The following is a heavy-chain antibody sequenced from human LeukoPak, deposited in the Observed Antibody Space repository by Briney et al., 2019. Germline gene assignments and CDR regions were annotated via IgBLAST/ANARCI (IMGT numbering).Heavy chain of an antibody. V-gene: IGHV3-33*01. Sequence: PGGSLRLSCAASGFTFSSYGMHWVRQAPGKGLEWVAVIWYDGSNKYYADSVKGRFTISRDNAKNSLYLQMNSLRAEDTAVYYCARDLSTYYYDSSGYYLDYWGQGTLVTVSS. CDR1: GFTFSSYG. CDR2: IWYDGSNK. CDR3: ARDLSTYYYDSSGYYLDY. J-gene: IGHJ4*02. D-gene: IGHD3-22*01.